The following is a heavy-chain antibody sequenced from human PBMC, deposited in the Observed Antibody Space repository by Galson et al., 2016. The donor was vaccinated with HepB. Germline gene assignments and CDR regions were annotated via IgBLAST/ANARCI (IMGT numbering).Heavy chain of an antibody. CDR2: IKQDGSEK. J-gene: IGHJ4*02. Sequence: SLRLSCAVSGFNFRGYWMSWVRQAPGKGLEWVANIKQDGSEKYYVDSVKGRFTISRDNAKKSLFLQMNSLRVEDTAVYYCARDDETYGDPDFWGQGTLVTVPS. CDR3: ARDDETYGDPDF. V-gene: IGHV3-7*03. CDR1: GFNFRGYW. D-gene: IGHD4-17*01.